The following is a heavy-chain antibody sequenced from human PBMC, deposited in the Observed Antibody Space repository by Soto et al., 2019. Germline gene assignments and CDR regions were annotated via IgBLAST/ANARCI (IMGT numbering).Heavy chain of an antibody. V-gene: IGHV4-31*03. CDR3: ARALTTVTSDYYYYGMDV. CDR2: IYYSGST. J-gene: IGHJ6*02. D-gene: IGHD4-17*01. Sequence: QVQLQESGPGLVKPSQTLSLTCTVSGGSISSGGYYWSWIRQPPGKGLEWIGYIYYSGSTYYNPSLKSRVTISLDTSKNQFSLQLSSVTAEDTAVYYCARALTTVTSDYYYYGMDVWSQGTTVTVSS. CDR1: GGSISSGGYY.